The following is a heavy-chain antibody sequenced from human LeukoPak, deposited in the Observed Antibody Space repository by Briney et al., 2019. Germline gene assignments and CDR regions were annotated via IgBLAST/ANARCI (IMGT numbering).Heavy chain of an antibody. CDR2: MSFSGST. CDR3: ARRNLQGGLDY. V-gene: IGHV4-59*01. D-gene: IGHD1-14*01. CDR1: GDSISSYY. J-gene: IGHJ4*02. Sequence: PSETLSLTCTVSGDSISSYYWSWIRQPPGKGLEWIGYMSFSGSTNYNASLKSRVTMSVDIPKNHSSLKLRSVTAGDTAVYYCARRNLQGGLDYWGQGALVTVSS.